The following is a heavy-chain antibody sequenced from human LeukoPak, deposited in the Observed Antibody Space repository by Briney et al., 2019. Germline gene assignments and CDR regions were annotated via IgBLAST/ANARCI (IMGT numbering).Heavy chain of an antibody. V-gene: IGHV3-30-3*01. J-gene: IGHJ5*02. CDR2: MSYDGARK. D-gene: IGHD2-15*01. CDR1: GFISTDYA. Sequence: GGSLRLSCAASGFISTDYAMHWVRQAPGKGLEWVAFMSYDGARKQYADSVKGRFTISRDTSKNTLYLQMNTLRPEDTAVFYWVRENKLDCSAGSCYPFDPGGQGTLLTVSS. CDR3: VRENKLDCSAGSCYPFDP.